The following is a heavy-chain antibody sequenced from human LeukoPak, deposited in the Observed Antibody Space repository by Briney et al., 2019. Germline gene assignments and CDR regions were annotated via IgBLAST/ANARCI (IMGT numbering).Heavy chain of an antibody. CDR1: GYSFTSYW. D-gene: IGHD1-26*01. CDR2: IYPGDSDT. V-gene: IGHV5-51*01. Sequence: GESLKISCKGSGYSFTSYWIGWVRQMPGKGLEWMGIIYPGDSDTRYSPSFQGQVTISADKSISTAYLQWSSLKASDTAMYHCARHLAPASGSYLGVDYWGQGTLVTVSS. CDR3: ARHLAPASGSYLGVDY. J-gene: IGHJ4*02.